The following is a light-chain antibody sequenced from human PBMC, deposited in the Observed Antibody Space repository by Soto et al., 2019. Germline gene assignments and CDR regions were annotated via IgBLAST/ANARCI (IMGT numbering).Light chain of an antibody. CDR2: SAS. CDR3: QQYHDWPPLT. Sequence: EIVMTQSPATLSVSPGQRVTLSCRASQSISSNLAWYQQKPGLPPRLLFYSASARATGTSARFSASGSGTEFSLTISSLQSEDVAIYYCQQYHDWPPLTFGGGTKRQIK. CDR1: QSISSN. V-gene: IGKV3-15*01. J-gene: IGKJ4*01.